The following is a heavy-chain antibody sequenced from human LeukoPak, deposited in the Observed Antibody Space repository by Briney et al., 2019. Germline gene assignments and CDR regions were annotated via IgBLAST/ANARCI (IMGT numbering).Heavy chain of an antibody. CDR3: AIDRSGWPIDY. D-gene: IGHD6-19*01. V-gene: IGHV3-30*03. J-gene: IGHJ4*02. CDR2: ISYGGRNQ. CDR1: GFSFATYG. Sequence: PGTSLRLSCAASGFSFATYGMHWVRQAPLKGLEWLAAISYGGRNQNYADSVKGRFSISRDNSKNTLYLQMNSLRAEDTAVYYCAIDRSGWPIDYWGQGTLVTVSS.